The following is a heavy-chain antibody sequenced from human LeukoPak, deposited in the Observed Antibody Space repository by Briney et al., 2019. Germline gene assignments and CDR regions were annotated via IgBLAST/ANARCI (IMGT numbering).Heavy chain of an antibody. CDR3: ARDPHYYDSSGNYYYYGMDV. CDR1: GYTFTGYY. J-gene: IGHJ6*02. CDR2: INPNSGGT. Sequence: ASVKVFCKASGYTFTGYYMHWVRQAPGQGLEWMGWINPNSGGTNYAQKFQGRVTMTRDTSISTAYMELSRLRSDDTAVYYCARDPHYYDSSGNYYYYGMDVWGQGTTVTVSS. V-gene: IGHV1-2*02. D-gene: IGHD3-22*01.